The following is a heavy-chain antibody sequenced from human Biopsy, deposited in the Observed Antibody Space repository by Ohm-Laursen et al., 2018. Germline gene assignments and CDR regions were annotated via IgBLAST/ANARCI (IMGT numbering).Heavy chain of an antibody. CDR3: ARFPLGAYDDSGSYRAVEHWYFDL. D-gene: IGHD3-22*01. V-gene: IGHV1-69*06. J-gene: IGHJ2*01. CDR2: SIPLFNTA. CDR1: GGTFTNHA. Sequence: GPSVTVSCQASGGTFTNHAVGCARQAPGHGLEWVGSSIPLFNTANYADKFQGRVTLTAAKSTTTAYMELSSLRSEDTAIYYCARFPLGAYDDSGSYRAVEHWYFDLWGRGTLVTVSS.